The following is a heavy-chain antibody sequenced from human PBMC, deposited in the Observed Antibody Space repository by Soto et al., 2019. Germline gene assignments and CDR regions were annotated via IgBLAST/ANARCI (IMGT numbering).Heavy chain of an antibody. V-gene: IGHV4-34*01. Sequence: SETLSLTCAVYGGSFSGYYWSWIRQPPGKGLEWIGEINHSGSTNYNPSLKSRVTISVDTSKNQFSLKLSSVTAADTAVYYCARLKAARPVAYWGQGTLVTVSS. D-gene: IGHD6-6*01. J-gene: IGHJ4*02. CDR2: INHSGST. CDR3: ARLKAARPVAY. CDR1: GGSFSGYY.